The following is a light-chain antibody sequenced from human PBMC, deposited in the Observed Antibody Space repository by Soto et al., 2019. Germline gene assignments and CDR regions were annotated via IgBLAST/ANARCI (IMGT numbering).Light chain of an antibody. J-gene: IGKJ1*01. V-gene: IGKV3-20*01. CDR3: QQYGSSPGT. CDR2: GAS. Sequence: EIVLTQSPVTLSSSPGERATLSCRASQTVTSNYLAWYQQKPGQAPRLLFFGASIRATGLPDRFSGGGSGTDFTLTISRLEPEDFAVYYCQQYGSSPGTFGQGTKVEVK. CDR1: QTVTSNY.